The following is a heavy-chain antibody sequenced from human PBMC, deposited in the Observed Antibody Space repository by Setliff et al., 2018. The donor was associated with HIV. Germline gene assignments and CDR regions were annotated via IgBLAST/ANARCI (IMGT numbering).Heavy chain of an antibody. CDR2: IHPSGVT. J-gene: IGHJ5*02. CDR3: GRGSRITIFGVVKGTNWFDP. Sequence: PSETLSLTCSVNGASFTGQYWHWIRQTPGKGLEWIGEIHPSGVTTYTPSLESRVTIPLDTSKNQFSLRMTSVTAADTAVYYCGRGSRITIFGVVKGTNWFDPWGQGTLVTVSS. CDR1: GASFTGQY. V-gene: IGHV4-34*01. D-gene: IGHD3-3*01.